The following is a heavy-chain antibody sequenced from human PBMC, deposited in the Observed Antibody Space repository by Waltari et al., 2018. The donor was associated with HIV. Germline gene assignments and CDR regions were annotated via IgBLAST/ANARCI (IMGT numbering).Heavy chain of an antibody. V-gene: IGHV3-9*01. CDR3: AKDSGSGDYGTVYYGMDV. J-gene: IGHJ6*02. D-gene: IGHD2-21*02. CDR1: GFTFDDYA. Sequence: EVQLVESGGGLVQPGRSLRLSCAASGFTFDDYAMHWVSGISWNSDTIGYADSVKGRFTISRDNAKNSLYLRMNSLRAEDTALYYCAKDSGSGDYGTVYYGMDVWGQGTTVTVSS. CDR2: ISWNSDTI.